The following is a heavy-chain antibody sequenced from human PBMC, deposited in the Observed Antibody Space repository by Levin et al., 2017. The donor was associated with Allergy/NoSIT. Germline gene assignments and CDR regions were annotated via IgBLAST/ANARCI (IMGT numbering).Heavy chain of an antibody. J-gene: IGHJ6*02. CDR2: ITGSGIRP. V-gene: IGHV3-23*01. Sequence: PGGSLRLSCAASGFTFSSYAMNWVRQAPGKGLEWVSSITGSGIRPYYADSVKGRFTISRDNSKDTLYLQMNSLRVEDTAVYYCAKEVSGPRTFSGMDVWGQGTTVTVSS. CDR1: GFTFSSYA. CDR3: AKEVSGPRTFSGMDV. D-gene: IGHD2/OR15-2a*01.